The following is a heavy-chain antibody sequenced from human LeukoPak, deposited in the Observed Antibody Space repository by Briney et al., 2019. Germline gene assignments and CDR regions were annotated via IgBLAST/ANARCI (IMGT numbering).Heavy chain of an antibody. CDR3: ASEDYDSSGVLDY. CDR1: GFTFSSYS. V-gene: IGHV3-21*01. J-gene: IGHJ4*02. CDR2: ISSSSSHI. Sequence: GGSLRLSCAASGFTFSSYSMNWVRQAPGKGLEWVSSISSSSSHIYYADSVKGRFTISRDNAKNSLYLQMNSLRAEDTAVYYCASEDYDSSGVLDYWGQGTLVTVSS. D-gene: IGHD3-22*01.